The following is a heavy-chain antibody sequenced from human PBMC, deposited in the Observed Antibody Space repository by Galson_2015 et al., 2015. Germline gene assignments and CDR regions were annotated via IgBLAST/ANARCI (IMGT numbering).Heavy chain of an antibody. V-gene: IGHV3-53*01. CDR3: ASAVRFSCNNCRGRYHF. Sequence: SLRLSCAASGFTVSNNWMSWVRQAPGKGLEWVSVIYRGGSTYCTDSVKGRFAISRDNSENTLYLQMNSLRAEDTAVYYCASAVRFSCNNCRGRYHFWGQGTLVTVSS. J-gene: IGHJ4*02. CDR2: IYRGGST. D-gene: IGHD1-1*01. CDR1: GFTVSNNW.